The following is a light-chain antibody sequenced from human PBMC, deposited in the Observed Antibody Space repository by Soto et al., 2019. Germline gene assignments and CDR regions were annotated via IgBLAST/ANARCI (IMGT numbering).Light chain of an antibody. J-gene: IGKJ2*01. V-gene: IGKV2-28*01. Sequence: EIVMTQSPPSLTVTPGEPASISCRSSQRLLHSNGNTFLDWYLQKPGQSPQLLIYLGSNRASGVPDRVSGSEAGTDFTLKISRVEDEDVGVYYCMQALQTPYTFGQGTKVDIK. CDR3: MQALQTPYT. CDR1: QRLLHSNGNTF. CDR2: LGS.